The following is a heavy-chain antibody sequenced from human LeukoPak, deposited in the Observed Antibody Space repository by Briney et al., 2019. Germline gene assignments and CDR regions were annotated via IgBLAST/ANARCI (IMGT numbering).Heavy chain of an antibody. CDR2: TSGSGGST. CDR3: AQDPPRRAAGTGVY. J-gene: IGHJ4*02. D-gene: IGHD1-1*01. CDR1: GFTFSSYA. Sequence: GGSLRLSCAASGFTFSSYAMSWVRQAPGKGLEWVSGTSGSGGSTYYADSVKGRFTISRDNSKNTLYLQMNSLRAEDTAVYYCAQDPPRRAAGTGVYWGQGTLVTVSS. V-gene: IGHV3-23*01.